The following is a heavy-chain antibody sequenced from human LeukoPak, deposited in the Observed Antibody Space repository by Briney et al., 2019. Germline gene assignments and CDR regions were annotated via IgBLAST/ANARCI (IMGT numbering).Heavy chain of an antibody. CDR2: ISTTGSSI. V-gene: IGHV3-48*03. D-gene: IGHD6-19*01. CDR3: ARVQRGIAVALDY. Sequence: GGSLRLSCAASGFTFSNYEMNWVRQAPGKGLEWVSYISTTGSSIYYADSVKGRFTISRDNVKNLLYLQMNSLRAEDTAVYYCARVQRGIAVALDYWGQGTLATVSS. J-gene: IGHJ4*02. CDR1: GFTFSNYE.